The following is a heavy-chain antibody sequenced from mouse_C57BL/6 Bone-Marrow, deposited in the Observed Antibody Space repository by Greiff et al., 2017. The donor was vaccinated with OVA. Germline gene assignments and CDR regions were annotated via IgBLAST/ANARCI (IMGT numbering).Heavy chain of an antibody. CDR1: GYTFTGYW. Sequence: QVQLQQSGAELMKPGASVKLSCKATGYTFTGYWIEWVKQRPGHGLEWIGEILPGSGSTNYNEKFKGKATFTADTSSNTAYMQLSSLTTEDSAIYYCAKEEAITTVVAYYFDYWGQGTTLTVSS. V-gene: IGHV1-9*01. CDR3: AKEEAITTVVAYYFDY. CDR2: ILPGSGST. D-gene: IGHD1-1*01. J-gene: IGHJ2*01.